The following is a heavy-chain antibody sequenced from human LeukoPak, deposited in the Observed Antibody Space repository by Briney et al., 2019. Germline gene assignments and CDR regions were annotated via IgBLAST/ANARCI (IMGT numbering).Heavy chain of an antibody. CDR2: ISGSGGST. CDR1: GFTFSSYA. CDR3: AKRGDYYDSSGYYVNYYYYYMDV. J-gene: IGHJ6*03. Sequence: GGSLRLSCAASGFTFSSYAMSWVRQAPGKGLEWVSAISGSGGSTYYADSVKGRFTISRDNSKNTLYLQMNSLRAEDTAVYYCAKRGDYYDSSGYYVNYYYYYMDVWGKGTTVTVSS. D-gene: IGHD3-22*01. V-gene: IGHV3-23*01.